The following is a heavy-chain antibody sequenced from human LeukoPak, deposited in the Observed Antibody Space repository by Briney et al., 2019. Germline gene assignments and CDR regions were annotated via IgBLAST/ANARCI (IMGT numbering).Heavy chain of an antibody. CDR1: GFTFSDYA. J-gene: IGHJ4*02. CDR3: AKAVALGFDY. V-gene: IGHV3-23*01. CDR2: ITGSGVST. D-gene: IGHD2-21*01. Sequence: GGSLRLSCAASGFTFSDYAMSWVRQAPGKGLEWVSAITGSGVSTYYAGSVKGRFTISRDNSKNTLYLQMNSLRAEDTAVYFCAKAVALGFDYWGQGTLVTVSS.